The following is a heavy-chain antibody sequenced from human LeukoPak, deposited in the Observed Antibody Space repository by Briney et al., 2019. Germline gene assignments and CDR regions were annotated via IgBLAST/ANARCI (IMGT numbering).Heavy chain of an antibody. D-gene: IGHD1-7*01. V-gene: IGHV3-21*01. CDR1: GFTFNSYS. CDR2: IDSSSSYI. CDR3: ARPGITGTMGYGAFDI. J-gene: IGHJ3*02. Sequence: GGSLRLSCAASGFTFNSYSINWVRQAPGKGLEWVSSIDSSSSYIYYADSVKGRFTISRDNAKNPLFLQMNSLRVEDTAVYYCARPGITGTMGYGAFDIWGQGTRVTVSS.